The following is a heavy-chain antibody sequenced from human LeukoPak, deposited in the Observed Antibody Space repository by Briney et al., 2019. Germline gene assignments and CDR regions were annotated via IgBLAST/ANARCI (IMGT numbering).Heavy chain of an antibody. V-gene: IGHV3-30*04. CDR3: AREGLDYGSGSYYTENWFDP. J-gene: IGHJ5*02. Sequence: GGSLRLSCAASGFTFSSYAMHWVRQAPGKGLEWVAVISYDGSNKYYADSVKGRFTISRDNSKNTLYLQMNSLRAEDTAVYYCAREGLDYGSGSYYTENWFDPWGQGTLVTVSS. CDR2: ISYDGSNK. CDR1: GFTFSSYA. D-gene: IGHD3-10*01.